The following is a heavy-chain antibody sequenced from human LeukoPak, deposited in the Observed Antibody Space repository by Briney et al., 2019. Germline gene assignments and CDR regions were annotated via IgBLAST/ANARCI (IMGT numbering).Heavy chain of an antibody. CDR2: LYSDGNT. CDR1: GFTFVDND. D-gene: IGHD3-16*01. CDR3: ARGVEPLAANTLAY. V-gene: IGHV3-53*01. Sequence: GGSLRLSCAASGFTFVDNDMTWVRQAPGKGLEWVSVLYSDGNTKYADSVQGRFTISRDNSKNTLYLEVNSQSPDDTAVYDCARGVEPLAANTLAYWGQGTLVTVSS. J-gene: IGHJ4*02.